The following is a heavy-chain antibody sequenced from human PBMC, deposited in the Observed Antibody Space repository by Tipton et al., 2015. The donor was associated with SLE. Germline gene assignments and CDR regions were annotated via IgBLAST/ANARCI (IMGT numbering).Heavy chain of an antibody. CDR2: INQVGST. CDR3: ARGVSGYYYHNYMDV. CDR1: GGTFTGYQ. Sequence: TLSLTCAVYGGTFTGYQWSWFRQTPGKGLECIAEINQVGSTNYSPSLTSRVTVSLDRSKMHFSLQLSSVTAADTAVYYCARGVSGYYYHNYMDVWGKGTTVTVSS. V-gene: IGHV4-34*01. J-gene: IGHJ6*03.